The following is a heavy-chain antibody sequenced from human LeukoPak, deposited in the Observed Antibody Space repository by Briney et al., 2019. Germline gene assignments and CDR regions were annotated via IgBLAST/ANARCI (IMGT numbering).Heavy chain of an antibody. CDR2: ISYDGSDK. J-gene: IGHJ4*02. D-gene: IGHD1-26*01. CDR1: AFTFSSYG. CDR3: ARGKWEPLDY. V-gene: IGHV3-30*03. Sequence: GGSLRLSCAASAFTFSSYGMHWVRQAPGKGLEWVALISYDGSDKDYAKSVKGRFTISRDNAKNSLYLQMNSLRAEDTAVYYCARGKWEPLDYWGQGTLVTVSS.